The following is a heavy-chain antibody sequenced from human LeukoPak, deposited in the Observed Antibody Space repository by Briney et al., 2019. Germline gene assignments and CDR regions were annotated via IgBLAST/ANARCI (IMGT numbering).Heavy chain of an antibody. CDR3: AKNYDFLTGYAN. CDR1: GYTFTSYD. CDR2: MNPNSGNT. D-gene: IGHD3-9*01. Sequence: ASVKVSCKASGYTFTSYDINWVRQATGQGLEWMGWMNPNSGNTRYAQKFQGRVTMTRNTSISTAYMELSRLRSEDTAVYYCAKNYDFLTGYANWGQGTLVTVSS. J-gene: IGHJ4*02. V-gene: IGHV1-8*01.